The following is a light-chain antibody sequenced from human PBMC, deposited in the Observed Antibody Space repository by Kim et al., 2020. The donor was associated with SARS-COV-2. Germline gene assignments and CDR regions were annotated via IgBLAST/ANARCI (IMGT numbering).Light chain of an antibody. V-gene: IGKV1-5*03. CDR3: QQYNSYCT. Sequence: DIQMTQSPSTLSASVGDRVTITCRASQSISSWLAWYQQKPGKAPKLLIYKASSLERGVPSRFSGSGSGTEFTLTISSLQPDDFATYYCQQYNSYCTFGQGTKVDIK. CDR1: QSISSW. J-gene: IGKJ1*01. CDR2: KAS.